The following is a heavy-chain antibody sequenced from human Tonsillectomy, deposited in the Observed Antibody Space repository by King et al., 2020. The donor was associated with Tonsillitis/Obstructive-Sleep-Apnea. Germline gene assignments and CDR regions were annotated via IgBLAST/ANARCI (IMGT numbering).Heavy chain of an antibody. CDR1: GGSFSGYY. Sequence: VQLQQWGAGLLKPSETLSLTCAVYGGSFSGYYWSWIRQPPGKGLEWIGEINHSGSTNYNPSLKSRVTISVDTSKNQFSLKLSSVTAADTAVYYCARXRVXVQWLVQPYXXXXXQGTLVTVSS. V-gene: IGHV4-34*01. J-gene: IGHJ4*02. CDR3: ARXRVXVQWLVQPYXXX. CDR2: INHSGST. D-gene: IGHD6-19*01.